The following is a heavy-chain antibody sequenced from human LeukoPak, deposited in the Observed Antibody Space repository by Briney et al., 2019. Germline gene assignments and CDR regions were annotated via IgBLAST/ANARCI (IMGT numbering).Heavy chain of an antibody. CDR3: XXXXXXXXXXXKFGSLLRYFDL. D-gene: IGHD3-10*01. J-gene: IGHJ2*01. CDR2: ISGSGGST. Sequence: GGSLRLSCAASGFTFSSYAMSWVRQAPGKGLEWVSAISGSGGSTYYADSVKGRFTISRDNSKNTLYLQMNSLRAEDTAIYYCXXXXXXXXXXXKFGSLLRYFDLWGRGTLVTVSS. V-gene: IGHV3-23*01. CDR1: GFTFSSYA.